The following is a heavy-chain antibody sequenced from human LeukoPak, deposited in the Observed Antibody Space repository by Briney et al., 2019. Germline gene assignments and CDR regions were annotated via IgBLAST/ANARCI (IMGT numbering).Heavy chain of an antibody. Sequence: PGGSLRLSCATSGFTFSTYWMHWVRQAPGKGLVWVSRINSDGTDTSYADSVKARFTISRDNAKNTLYLQMNSLRAEDTAMYFCARDGNNWVHFDYWGQGTLVTVSS. CDR2: INSDGTDT. J-gene: IGHJ4*02. CDR1: GFTFSTYW. D-gene: IGHD5-24*01. CDR3: ARDGNNWVHFDY. V-gene: IGHV3-74*01.